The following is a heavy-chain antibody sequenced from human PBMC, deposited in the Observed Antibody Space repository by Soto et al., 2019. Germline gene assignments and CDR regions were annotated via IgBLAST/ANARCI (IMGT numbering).Heavy chain of an antibody. CDR1: GGKFSTFA. J-gene: IGHJ4*02. CDR3: AREVYSDVPIEDNINWPLLL. CDR2: IIPLFGEA. D-gene: IGHD2-15*01. Sequence: QVNLVQYGADVKRPGSTVNVSCKAYGGKFSTFAINWVRQAPGHGLEWMGGIIPLFGEANYARTFQGRVTLTADDSTSPDLMERMRMQSADTGVKFCAREVYSDVPIEDNINWPLLLWGQGTRITVTA. V-gene: IGHV1-69*01.